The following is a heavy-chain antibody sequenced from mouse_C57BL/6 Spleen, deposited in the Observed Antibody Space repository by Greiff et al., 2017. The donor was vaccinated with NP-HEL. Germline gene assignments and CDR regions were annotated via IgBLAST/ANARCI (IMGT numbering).Heavy chain of an antibody. D-gene: IGHD1-1*01. CDR2: IYPGDGDT. CDR1: GYAFSSSW. CDR3: ANYYGSSYGGFAY. J-gene: IGHJ3*01. Sequence: VQLQESGPELVKPGASVKISCKASGYAFSSSWMNWVKQRPGKGLAWIGRIYPGDGDTNYNGKFKGKATLTADKSSSTAYMQLSSLTSEDSAVYFCANYYGSSYGGFAYWGQGTLVTVSA. V-gene: IGHV1-82*01.